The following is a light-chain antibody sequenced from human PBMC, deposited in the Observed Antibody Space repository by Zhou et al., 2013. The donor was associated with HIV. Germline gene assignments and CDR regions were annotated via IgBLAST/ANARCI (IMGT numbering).Light chain of an antibody. CDR3: QQSYSTPLT. J-gene: IGKJ4*01. CDR1: QTIDRY. Sequence: DIQMTQSPSSLSASVGDSVSITCRASQTIDRYINWYQQKPGKAPRLLIYAASRLQSGVPSRFSGSGSGTDFTLTISSLQPEDFATYYCQQSYSTPLTFGGGTKVEIK. CDR2: AAS. V-gene: IGKV1-39*01.